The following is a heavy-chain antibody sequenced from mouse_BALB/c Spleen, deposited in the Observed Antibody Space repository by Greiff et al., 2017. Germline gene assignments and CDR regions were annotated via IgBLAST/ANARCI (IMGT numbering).Heavy chain of an antibody. J-gene: IGHJ3*01. V-gene: IGHV5-4*02. CDR2: ISDGGSYT. Sequence: DVKLVESGGGLVKPRGSLKLSCAASGFTFSDYYMYWVRQTPEKRLEWVATISDGGSYTYYPDSVKGRFTISRDNAKNNLYLQMSSLKSEDTAMYYCARDPTPYWGQGTLVTVSA. CDR3: ARDPTPY. CDR1: GFTFSDYY. D-gene: IGHD2-10*01.